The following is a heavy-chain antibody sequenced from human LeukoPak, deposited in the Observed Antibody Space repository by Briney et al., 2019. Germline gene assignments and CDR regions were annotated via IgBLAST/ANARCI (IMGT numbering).Heavy chain of an antibody. CDR1: GGSISGSSYY. J-gene: IGHJ4*02. V-gene: IGHV4-31*03. Sequence: PSETLSLTCTVSGGSISGSSYYWSWIRQHPGKGLEWIGYIYYSGSTYYNPSLKSRVTISVDTSKNQFSLKLSSVTAADTAVYYCARDADGYCSSTSCFTFDYWGQGTLVTVSS. CDR2: IYYSGST. CDR3: ARDADGYCSSTSCFTFDY. D-gene: IGHD2-2*02.